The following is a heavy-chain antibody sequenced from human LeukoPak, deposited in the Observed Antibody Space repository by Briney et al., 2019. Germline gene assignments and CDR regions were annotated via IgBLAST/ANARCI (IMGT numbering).Heavy chain of an antibody. J-gene: IGHJ4*02. CDR2: IGTAGDT. V-gene: IGHV3-13*01. D-gene: IGHD5-24*01. Sequence: GGSLRLSCAASGFTFSSYNMHWVRQATGKGLEWVSAIGTAGDTYYPGFVKGRFTISRENAKNSLYLQMNSLRAGDTAVYYCARVRRIDGYNYFDYWGQGTPVTVSS. CDR1: GFTFSSYN. CDR3: ARVRRIDGYNYFDY.